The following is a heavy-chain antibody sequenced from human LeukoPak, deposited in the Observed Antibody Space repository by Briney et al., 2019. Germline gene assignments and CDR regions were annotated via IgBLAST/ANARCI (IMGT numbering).Heavy chain of an antibody. CDR3: ATGDVVVVAAAIDY. CDR1: GYTFTGYY. J-gene: IGHJ4*02. V-gene: IGHV1-2*02. CDR2: INPNSGGT. D-gene: IGHD2-15*01. Sequence: ASVKVSCKASGYTFTGYYMHWLRQAPGQGLEWMGWINPNSGGTNYAQKFQGRVTMTRDTSISTAYMELSRLRSDDTAVYYCATGDVVVVAAAIDYWGQGTLVTVSS.